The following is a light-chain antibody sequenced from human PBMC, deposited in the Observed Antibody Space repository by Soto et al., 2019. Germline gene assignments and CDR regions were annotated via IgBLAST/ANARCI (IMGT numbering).Light chain of an antibody. CDR3: QQYGSSPPWT. Sequence: EIVLTQSPGTLTLSPGERATLSCRPSQSVTSRYLAWYQQKPGQAPRLLIYGASSRATGIPDRFSGSGSGTDFTLTIIRLEPEDFAVYYCQQYGSSPPWTFGQGTKVDIK. CDR1: QSVTSRY. V-gene: IGKV3-20*01. J-gene: IGKJ1*01. CDR2: GAS.